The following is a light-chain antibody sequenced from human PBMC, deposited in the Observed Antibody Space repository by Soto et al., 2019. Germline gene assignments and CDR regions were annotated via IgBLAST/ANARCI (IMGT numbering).Light chain of an antibody. CDR2: DVS. Sequence: QSALTQPRSVSGSPGQSVTISCTGTSSDVGTYNYVSWYQHHPGKAPKVMIYDVSERPSGFPDRVSVSKSGNTASLTISGLQAEDEADYSCCSYAGSPRYVFGTGTKLTVL. V-gene: IGLV2-11*01. CDR1: SSDVGTYNY. J-gene: IGLJ1*01. CDR3: CSYAGSPRYV.